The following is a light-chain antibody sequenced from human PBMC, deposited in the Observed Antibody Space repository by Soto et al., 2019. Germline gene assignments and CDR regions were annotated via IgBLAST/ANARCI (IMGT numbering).Light chain of an antibody. CDR1: QRISRN. CDR3: QQYNDWAYS. CDR2: DAS. V-gene: IGKV3-15*01. J-gene: IGKJ2*01. Sequence: EIVMTQSPATLSVSPGERATLSCRASQRISRNLAWYQQRHGQAPRLLIYDASTRATGTPARFSGSGSGTEFTLTISSLQSEDFAIYYCQQYNDWAYSFGQGTKLEIK.